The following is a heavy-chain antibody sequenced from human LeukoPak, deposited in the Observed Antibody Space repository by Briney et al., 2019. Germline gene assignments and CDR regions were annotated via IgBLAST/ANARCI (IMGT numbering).Heavy chain of an antibody. J-gene: IGHJ5*02. D-gene: IGHD6-13*01. V-gene: IGHV1-18*01. Sequence: VASVKVSCKASGYTFTSYGISWVRQAPGQGLEWMGWISAYNGNTNYAQKLQGRVTMTTDTSTSTAYMELRSLRSDDTAVYYCARDVRAAAGHNWFDPWGQGTLVTVSS. CDR3: ARDVRAAAGHNWFDP. CDR2: ISAYNGNT. CDR1: GYTFTSYG.